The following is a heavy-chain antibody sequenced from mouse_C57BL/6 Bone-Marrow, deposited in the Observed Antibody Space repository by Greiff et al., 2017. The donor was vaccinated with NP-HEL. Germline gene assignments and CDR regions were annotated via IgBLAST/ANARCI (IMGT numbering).Heavy chain of an antibody. V-gene: IGHV1-75*01. Sequence: VQLQESGPELVKPGASVKISCKASGYTFTDYYINWVKQRPGQGLEWIGWIFPGSGSTYYNEKFKGKATLTVDKSSSTAYMLLSSLTSEDSAVYFCAGSGYGRRYYFDYWGQGTTLTVSS. CDR1: GYTFTDYY. D-gene: IGHD1-1*01. CDR2: IFPGSGST. J-gene: IGHJ2*01. CDR3: AGSGYGRRYYFDY.